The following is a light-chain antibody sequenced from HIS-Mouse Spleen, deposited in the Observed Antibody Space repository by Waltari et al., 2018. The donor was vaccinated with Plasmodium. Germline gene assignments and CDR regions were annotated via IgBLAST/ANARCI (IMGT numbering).Light chain of an antibody. Sequence: QSALTQPASVSGSPGQSITIPCTGTRRDVGSYTLVSWYQQHPGKAPKLMIYEGSKRPSGVSNRFSGSKSGNTASLTISGLQAEDEADYYCCSYAGSSTWVFGGGTKLTVL. CDR2: EGS. CDR1: RRDVGSYTL. V-gene: IGLV2-23*01. J-gene: IGLJ3*02. CDR3: CSYAGSSTWV.